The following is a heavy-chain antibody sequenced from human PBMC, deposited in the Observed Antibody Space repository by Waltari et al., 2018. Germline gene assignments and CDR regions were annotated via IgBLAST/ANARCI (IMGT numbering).Heavy chain of an antibody. CDR3: ARATRAADGTWAFDY. CDR2: IIPILGIA. D-gene: IGHD6-13*01. CDR1: GGTFSSYA. Sequence: QVQLVQSGAEVKKPGSSVKVSCKASGGTFSSYAISWVRQAPGQGLEWMGGIIPILGIANYAQKFQGRVTITADESTSTAYMELSSLRSEDTAVYYCARATRAADGTWAFDYWGQGTLVTVSS. J-gene: IGHJ4*02. V-gene: IGHV1-69*04.